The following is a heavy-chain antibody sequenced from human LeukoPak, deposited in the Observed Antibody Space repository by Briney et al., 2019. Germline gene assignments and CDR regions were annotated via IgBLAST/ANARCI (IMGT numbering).Heavy chain of an antibody. CDR2: IYSGGST. V-gene: IGHV3-66*01. J-gene: IGHJ4*02. Sequence: PGGSLRLSCAASGFTVSSNYMSWVRQAPGKGLEWVSVIYSGGSTYYADSVKGRFTISRDNSKNTLYLQMNSLRAEDTAVYYCASNYYGSGSYPPDYWGQGTQVTVSS. D-gene: IGHD3-10*01. CDR1: GFTVSSNY. CDR3: ASNYYGSGSYPPDY.